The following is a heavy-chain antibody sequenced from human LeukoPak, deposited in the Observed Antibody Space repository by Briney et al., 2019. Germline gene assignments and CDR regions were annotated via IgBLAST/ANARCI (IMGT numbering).Heavy chain of an antibody. CDR2: INPNSGGT. V-gene: IGHV1-2*02. Sequence: ASVKVPCKASGYTFTGYYMHWVRQAPGQGLEWMGWINPNSGGTNYAQKFQGRVTMTRDTSISTAYMELSRLRSDDTAVYYCARAAAANYYYYYYMDVWGKGTTVTVSS. CDR1: GYTFTGYY. D-gene: IGHD6-13*01. CDR3: ARAAAANYYYYYYMDV. J-gene: IGHJ6*03.